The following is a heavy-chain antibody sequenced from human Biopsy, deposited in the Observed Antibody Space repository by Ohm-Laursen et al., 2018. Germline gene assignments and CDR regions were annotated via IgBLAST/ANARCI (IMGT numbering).Heavy chain of an antibody. CDR3: ATKLTGYFHH. V-gene: IGHV1-69*06. CDR2: NIPILGTG. Sequence: SVNVSCKAPGGTFSNYGVNWERQAPGQGLEWLGGNIPILGTGNYAQKLQDRVTVAADTSTSTATMELRSLRSDDTAVYYCATKLTGYFHHWGQGTLVIVSS. CDR1: GGTFSNYG. J-gene: IGHJ1*01. D-gene: IGHD3-9*01.